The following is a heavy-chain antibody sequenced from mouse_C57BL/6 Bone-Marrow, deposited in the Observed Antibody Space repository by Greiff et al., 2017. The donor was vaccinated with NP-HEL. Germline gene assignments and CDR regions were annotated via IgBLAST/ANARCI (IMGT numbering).Heavy chain of an antibody. CDR1: GYAFSSSW. D-gene: IGHD4-1*01. V-gene: IGHV1-82*01. CDR3: EGVGRSYYFDY. CDR2: IYPGDGDT. Sequence: VQLQQSGPELVKPGASVKISCKASGYAFSSSWMNWVKQRPGKGLEWIGRIYPGDGDTNYNGKFKGKATLTADKSSSTAYMQLSSLTSEDSAVYFCEGVGRSYYFDYWGQGTTLTVSS. J-gene: IGHJ2*01.